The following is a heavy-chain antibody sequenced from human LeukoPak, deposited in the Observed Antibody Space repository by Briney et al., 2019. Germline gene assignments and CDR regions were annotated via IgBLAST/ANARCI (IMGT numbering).Heavy chain of an antibody. D-gene: IGHD3-3*01. CDR3: ARDKTYYDFWSGYSGRYYGMDV. CDR2: IKQDGSEK. CDR1: GFTFSSYW. J-gene: IGHJ6*02. V-gene: IGHV3-7*01. Sequence: GGSLRLSCAASGFTFSSYWMSWVRQAPGKGLEWVANIKQDGSEKYYVDSVKSRFTISRDNAKNSLYLQMNSLRAEDTAVYYCARDKTYYDFWSGYSGRYYGMDVWGQGTTVTVSS.